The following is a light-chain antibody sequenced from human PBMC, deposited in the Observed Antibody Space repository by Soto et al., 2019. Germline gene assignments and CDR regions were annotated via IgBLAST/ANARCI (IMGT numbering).Light chain of an antibody. CDR1: QSISSE. CDR2: GAS. V-gene: IGKV3-15*01. J-gene: IGKJ2*01. CDR3: QQGHNWPLT. Sequence: EIVMTQSPATLSVSPRERAALSCRASQSISSELAWYQQRPGQPPRLLIYGASTRATGVPDRFTGSGSGSDFTLTISGLQSEDFVVYYCQQGHNWPLTFGQGTRLEI.